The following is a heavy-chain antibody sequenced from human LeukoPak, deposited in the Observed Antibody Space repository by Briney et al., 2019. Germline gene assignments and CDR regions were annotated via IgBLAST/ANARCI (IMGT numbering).Heavy chain of an antibody. D-gene: IGHD2-15*01. CDR2: IYYSGST. J-gene: IGHJ4*02. Sequence: SETLSLTCTVSGGSISSSSYYWGWIRQPPGKGPEWIGSIYYSGSTNYNPSLKSRVTISVDTSKNQFSLKLSSVTAADTAVYYCARVCSGGSCYGSIDYWGQGTLVTVSS. CDR1: GGSISSSSYY. CDR3: ARVCSGGSCYGSIDY. V-gene: IGHV4-39*07.